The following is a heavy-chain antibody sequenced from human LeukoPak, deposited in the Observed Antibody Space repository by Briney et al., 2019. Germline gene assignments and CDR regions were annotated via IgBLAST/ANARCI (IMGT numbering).Heavy chain of an antibody. V-gene: IGHV4-34*01. CDR2: INHSGST. CDR1: GGSFSGYY. D-gene: IGHD3-16*02. CDR3: AGGAQYDYVWGSYRPRTLNFDY. Sequence: SETLSLTCAVYGGSFSGYYWSWIRQPPGKGLEWIGEINHSGSTNYNPSLKSRVTISVDTSKNQCSLKLSSVTAADTAVYYCAGGAQYDYVWGSYRPRTLNFDYWGQGTLVTVSS. J-gene: IGHJ4*02.